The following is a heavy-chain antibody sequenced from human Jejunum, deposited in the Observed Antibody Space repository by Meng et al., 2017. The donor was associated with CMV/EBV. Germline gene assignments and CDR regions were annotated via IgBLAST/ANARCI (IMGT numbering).Heavy chain of an antibody. CDR2: ISGSGDGT. Sequence: SGEGMRWVSKAQGKGGEWISAISGSGDGTYKEDSVKGRFTISRDNSKDTLYLEMNSLRAEDTAIYYCAKARDSSRYCSGTSCPIDCWGQGTLVTVSS. J-gene: IGHJ4*02. D-gene: IGHD2-2*01. V-gene: IGHV3-23*01. CDR3: AKARDSSRYCSGTSCPIDC. CDR1: SGEG.